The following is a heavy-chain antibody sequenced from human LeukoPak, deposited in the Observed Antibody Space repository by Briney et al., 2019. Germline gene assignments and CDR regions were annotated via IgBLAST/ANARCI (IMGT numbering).Heavy chain of an antibody. V-gene: IGHV3-30*14. CDR2: ISYNGSNK. J-gene: IGHJ4*02. CDR1: GFTFSSYA. Sequence: GGSLRLSCAASGFTFSSYAMHWVRQAPGKGLEWVALISYNGSNKYYADSVKGRFSISRDNSKNTLYLQMNSLRAEDTAVYYCARDSVGGGTWYINTFDYWGQGTLVTVSS. D-gene: IGHD6-13*01. CDR3: ARDSVGGGTWYINTFDY.